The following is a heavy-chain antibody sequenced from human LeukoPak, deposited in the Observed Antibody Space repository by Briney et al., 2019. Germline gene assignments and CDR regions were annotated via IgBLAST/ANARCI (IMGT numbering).Heavy chain of an antibody. J-gene: IGHJ6*03. CDR1: GFTFISYG. CDR2: IWYDGSNK. V-gene: IGHV3-33*06. CDR3: AKTRTTSYMDV. Sequence: GRSLRLSCAASGFTFISYGMHWVRQAPGKGLEWVAVIWYDGSNKYYADSVKGRFTISIDNSKNTLYLQMNSLRAEDTAVYYCAKTRTTSYMDVWGKGTTVTVSS. D-gene: IGHD4-17*01.